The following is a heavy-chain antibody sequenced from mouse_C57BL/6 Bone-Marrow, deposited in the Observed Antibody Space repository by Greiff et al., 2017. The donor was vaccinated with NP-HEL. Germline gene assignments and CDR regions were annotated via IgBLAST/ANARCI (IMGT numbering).Heavy chain of an antibody. D-gene: IGHD1-1*01. CDR3: ARFDGSSYEGWYFDV. CDR1: GYAFSSYW. J-gene: IGHJ1*03. V-gene: IGHV1-80*01. CDR2: IYPGDGDT. Sequence: VQGVESGAELVKPGASVKISCKASGYAFSSYWMNWVKQRPGKGLEWIGQIYPGDGDTNYNGKFKGKATLTADKSSSTAYMQLSSLPSEDSAVYFCARFDGSSYEGWYFDVWGTGTTVTVSS.